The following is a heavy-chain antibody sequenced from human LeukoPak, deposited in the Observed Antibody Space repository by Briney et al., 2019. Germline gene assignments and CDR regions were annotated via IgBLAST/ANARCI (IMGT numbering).Heavy chain of an antibody. CDR3: ATPLIYYYDSSGSHRTDAFDI. CDR1: GGTFSSYA. Sequence: ASVKVSCKASGGTFSSYAISWVRQAPGQGLEWMGGIIPIFGTANYAQKFQGRVTITADESTSTAYMELSSLRSEDTAVYYCATPLIYYYDSSGSHRTDAFDIWGQGTMVTVSS. V-gene: IGHV1-69*13. CDR2: IIPIFGTA. J-gene: IGHJ3*02. D-gene: IGHD3-22*01.